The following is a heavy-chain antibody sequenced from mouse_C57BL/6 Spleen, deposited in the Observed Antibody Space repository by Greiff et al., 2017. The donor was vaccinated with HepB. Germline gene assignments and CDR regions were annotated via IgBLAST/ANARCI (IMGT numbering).Heavy chain of an antibody. CDR3: ARPLTTVVAPGFAY. V-gene: IGHV1-50*01. CDR2: IDPSDSYT. Sequence: QVQLQQPGAELVKPGASVKLSCKASGYTFTSYWMQWVKQRPGQGLEWIGEIDPSDSYTNYTQKFKGKATLTVDTSSSTAYMQLSSLTSEDSAVYYCARPLTTVVAPGFAYWGQGTLVTVSA. J-gene: IGHJ3*01. D-gene: IGHD1-1*01. CDR1: GYTFTSYW.